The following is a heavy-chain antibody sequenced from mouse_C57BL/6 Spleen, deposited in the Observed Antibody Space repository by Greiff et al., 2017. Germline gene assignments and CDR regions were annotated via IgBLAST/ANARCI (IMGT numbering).Heavy chain of an antibody. Sequence: LVESGAELARPGASVKLSCKASGYTFTSYGISWVKQRTGQGLEWIGEIYPRSGNTYYNEKFKGKATLTADKSSSTAYMALRSLRSEDSAVYFCARGGGKVYAMDYWGQGTSVTVSS. J-gene: IGHJ4*01. CDR3: ARGGGKVYAMDY. V-gene: IGHV1-81*01. CDR1: GYTFTSYG. CDR2: IYPRSGNT. D-gene: IGHD1-1*02.